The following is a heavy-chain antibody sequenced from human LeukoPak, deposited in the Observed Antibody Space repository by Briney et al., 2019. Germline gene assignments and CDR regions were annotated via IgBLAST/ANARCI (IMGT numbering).Heavy chain of an antibody. V-gene: IGHV3-23*01. CDR2: ISGSGGST. Sequence: GGSLRLSCAASGFTFSSYAMSWVRQAPGKGLEWVSAISGSGGSTYYADSVKGRFTISRDNSKNTLYLQMNSLRAEDTAVYYCAKDWGPTLLAGTSFDYWGQGTLVTVSS. J-gene: IGHJ4*02. D-gene: IGHD6-19*01. CDR3: AKDWGPTLLAGTSFDY. CDR1: GFTFSSYA.